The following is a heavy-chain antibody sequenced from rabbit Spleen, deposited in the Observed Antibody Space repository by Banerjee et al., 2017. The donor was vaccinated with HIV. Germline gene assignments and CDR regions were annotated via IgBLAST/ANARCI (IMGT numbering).Heavy chain of an antibody. CDR3: ARDAGTSFSTYGMDL. D-gene: IGHD8-1*01. CDR2: IHTGDGNT. CDR1: GVSFSSSSY. Sequence: QSLEESGGDLVKPGASLTLTCTASGVSFSSSSYMCWVRQAPGKGLEWIASIHTGDGNTYSATWAKGRFTISKTSSTTVTLQMTSLTAADTVTYFCARDAGTSFSTYGMDLRGPGTLVTVS. J-gene: IGHJ6*01. V-gene: IGHV1S40*01.